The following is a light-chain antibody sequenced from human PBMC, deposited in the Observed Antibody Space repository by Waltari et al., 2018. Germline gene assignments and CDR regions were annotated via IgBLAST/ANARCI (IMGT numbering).Light chain of an antibody. V-gene: IGLV2-14*03. CDR1: SSDVGGYQY. CDR2: DVN. Sequence: QSALTQPASVSGSPGQSITISCTGTSSDVGGYQYVSWYQQHPGKAPKLMIYDVNNRPSEISNRFSGSKSGNTASLTISGLQAEDEADYYCSSYTSSGTLVLFGGGTKLTVL. J-gene: IGLJ2*01. CDR3: SSYTSSGTLVL.